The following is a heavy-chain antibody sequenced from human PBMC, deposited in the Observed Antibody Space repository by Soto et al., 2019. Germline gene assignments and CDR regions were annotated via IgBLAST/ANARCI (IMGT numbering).Heavy chain of an antibody. V-gene: IGHV4-61*01. D-gene: IGHD2-21*02. CDR2: IYYSGRT. Sequence: SETLSLTCTVSGGSVSSVTYYWSWIRQPPGRGLEWIGYIYYSGRTTYNPSLQSRVTISVDTSKNQFSLKLNSVTAADTAVYYCARGRVTTPRFYDYWGQGTLV. CDR3: ARGRVTTPRFYDY. CDR1: GGSVSSVTYY. J-gene: IGHJ4*02.